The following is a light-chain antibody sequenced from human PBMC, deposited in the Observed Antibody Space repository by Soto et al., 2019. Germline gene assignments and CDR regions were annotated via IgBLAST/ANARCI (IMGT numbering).Light chain of an antibody. J-gene: IGLJ1*01. Sequence: QSALTQPRSVSGSPGQSVTISCTGTGSGLGHYNSVSWYQYHPGKAPTLISFDVSAWPAGVPDRFSGSKSANTASLTISGLQVEDEADYYCCSYAGSYVYVFGTGTKVTVL. V-gene: IGLV2-11*01. CDR1: GSGLGHYNS. CDR3: CSYAGSYVYV. CDR2: DVS.